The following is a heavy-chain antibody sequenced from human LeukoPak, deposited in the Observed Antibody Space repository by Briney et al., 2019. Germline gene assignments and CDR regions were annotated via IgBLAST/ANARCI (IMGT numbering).Heavy chain of an antibody. D-gene: IGHD5-12*01. V-gene: IGHV4-31*03. CDR1: SGSISSGGYY. CDR3: AASPRTSGYDGLFDY. CDR2: IYYSGST. J-gene: IGHJ4*02. Sequence: SETLSLTCTVSSGSISSGGYYWSWIRQHPGTGLEWIGYIYYSGSTYYNPSLKSRVTISVNTSKNQFSLKLSSVTAADTAVYYCAASPRTSGYDGLFDYWGQGTLVTVSS.